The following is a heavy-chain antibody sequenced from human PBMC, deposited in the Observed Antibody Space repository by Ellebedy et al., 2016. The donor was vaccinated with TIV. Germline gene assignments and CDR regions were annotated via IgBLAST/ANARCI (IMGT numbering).Heavy chain of an antibody. D-gene: IGHD6-19*01. CDR1: GFTVSSDY. CDR2: ICRAGVNAT. Sequence: GESLKISXAASGFTVSSDYMSWVRQAPGKGLEWVSVICRAGVNATYYAASVKGRFTISRDNSKNTLYLQMNSLRAEDTAVYYCASRTDFNLKDLAVIDSWGQGTLVTVSS. CDR3: ASRTDFNLKDLAVIDS. V-gene: IGHV3-53*01. J-gene: IGHJ4*02.